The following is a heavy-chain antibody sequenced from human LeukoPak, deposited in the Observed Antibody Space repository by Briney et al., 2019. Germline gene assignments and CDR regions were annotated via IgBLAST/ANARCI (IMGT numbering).Heavy chain of an antibody. D-gene: IGHD3-22*01. V-gene: IGHV4-39*07. CDR3: ATNYYDSSGDNY. CDR1: GGSISSSSYY. Sequence: SETLSLTCTVSGGSISSSSYYWGWIRQPPGKGLEWIGSIYYSGSTYYNPSLKSRVTISVDTSKNQFSLKLSSVTAADTAVYYCATNYYDSSGDNYWGQGTLVTVSS. J-gene: IGHJ4*02. CDR2: IYYSGST.